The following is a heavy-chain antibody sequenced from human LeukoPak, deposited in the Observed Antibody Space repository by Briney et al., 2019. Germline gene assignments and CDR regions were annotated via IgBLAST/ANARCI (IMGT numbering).Heavy chain of an antibody. J-gene: IGHJ3*02. V-gene: IGHV3-74*01. CDR1: GFTFPIYW. Sequence: GGSLRLSCAASGFTFPIYWMHWVRQAPGKGLVWVSRVNGDGSTTTYADSVKGRFTISRDNAKNTVYLQMDSLRAEDTAVYYCTRPQHGDLYAFDIWGQRTMVTVSS. CDR3: TRPQHGDLYAFDI. CDR2: VNGDGSTT. D-gene: IGHD3-16*01.